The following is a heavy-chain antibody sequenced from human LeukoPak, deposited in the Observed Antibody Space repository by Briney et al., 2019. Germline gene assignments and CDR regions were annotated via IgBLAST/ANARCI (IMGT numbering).Heavy chain of an antibody. Sequence: PSEALSLTCTVSGSSISSGGYYWGWIRQPPGKGLEWIGSIYYSGSTYYNPSLKSRVTILVDTSKNQFSLKLSSVTAAETAVYYCASPGGGPTDYWGQGTLVTVSS. CDR1: GSSISSGGYY. CDR2: IYYSGST. J-gene: IGHJ4*02. D-gene: IGHD3-16*01. V-gene: IGHV4-39*01. CDR3: ASPGGGPTDY.